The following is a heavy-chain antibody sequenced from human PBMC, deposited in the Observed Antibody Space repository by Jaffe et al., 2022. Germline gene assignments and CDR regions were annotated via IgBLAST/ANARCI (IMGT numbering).Heavy chain of an antibody. Sequence: EVQLVESGGGLVQPGGSLRLSCAASGFTFSSYSMNWVRQAPGKGLEWVSYISSSSSTIYYADSVKGRFTISRDNAKNSLYLQMNSLRAEDTAVYYCARDGPPPLWGSYRYASPTGIDYWGQGTLVTVSS. J-gene: IGHJ4*02. CDR3: ARDGPPPLWGSYRYASPTGIDY. CDR1: GFTFSSYS. CDR2: ISSSSSTI. V-gene: IGHV3-48*01. D-gene: IGHD3-16*02.